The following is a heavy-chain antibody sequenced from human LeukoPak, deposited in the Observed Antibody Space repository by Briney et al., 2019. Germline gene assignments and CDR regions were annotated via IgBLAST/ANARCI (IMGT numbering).Heavy chain of an antibody. D-gene: IGHD3-10*01. CDR3: ARRTALWFGETPTLTHDY. Sequence: SVKVSCKASGYTLTSYDINWVRQATGQGLEWMGGIIPIFGTANYAQKFQGRVTITADESTSTAYMELSSLRSEDTAVYYCARRTALWFGETPTLTHDYWGQGTLVTVSS. V-gene: IGHV1-69*13. J-gene: IGHJ4*02. CDR2: IIPIFGTA. CDR1: GYTLTSYD.